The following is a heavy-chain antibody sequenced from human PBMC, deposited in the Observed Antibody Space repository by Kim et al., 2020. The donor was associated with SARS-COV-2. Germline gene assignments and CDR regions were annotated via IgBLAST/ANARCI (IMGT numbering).Heavy chain of an antibody. V-gene: IGHV4-34*01. J-gene: IGHJ4*02. Sequence: LKSRVTISVDTSKNQFSLKLSSVTAADTAVYYCARDKSTYYYGSGRGFDYWGQGTLVTVSS. D-gene: IGHD3-10*01. CDR3: ARDKSTYYYGSGRGFDY.